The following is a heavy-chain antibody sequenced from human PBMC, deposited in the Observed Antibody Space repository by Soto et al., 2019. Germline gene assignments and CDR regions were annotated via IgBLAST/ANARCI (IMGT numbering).Heavy chain of an antibody. CDR2: INHSGST. J-gene: IGHJ5*02. CDR3: ARDGYSSSWYRTIPLNWFDP. CDR1: GGSLSGYY. D-gene: IGHD6-13*01. Sequence: KTSETPCICCAIYGGSLSGYYWSWIRQPPGKGMEWIGEINHSGSTNYNPSLKSRVTISVDTSKNQFSLKLSSVTAADTAVYYCARDGYSSSWYRTIPLNWFDPWGHGPMVTGSS. V-gene: IGHV4-34*01.